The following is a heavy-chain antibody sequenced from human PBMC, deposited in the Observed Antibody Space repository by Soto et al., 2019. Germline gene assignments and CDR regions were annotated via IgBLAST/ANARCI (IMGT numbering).Heavy chain of an antibody. Sequence: QVQLVQSGAEVKKPGASVKVSCKASGYTFTSYGISWVRQAPGQGLEWMGWISAYNGNTNYAQKLQGRVTMTTDTATSTAKLELRSLRSDDTAVYYCARELGIAAAGLDFDYWGQGTLVTVSS. CDR1: GYTFTSYG. J-gene: IGHJ4*02. CDR2: ISAYNGNT. CDR3: ARELGIAAAGLDFDY. V-gene: IGHV1-18*01. D-gene: IGHD6-13*01.